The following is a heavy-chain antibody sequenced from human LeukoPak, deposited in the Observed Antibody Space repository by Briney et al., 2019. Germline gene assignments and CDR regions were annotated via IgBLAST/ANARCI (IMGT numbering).Heavy chain of an antibody. D-gene: IGHD2-2*01. CDR1: GGSISSYY. J-gene: IGHJ4*02. Sequence: PSETLSLTCTVSGGSISSYYWSWIRQPAGKGLEWIGRIYSSGSTNYNPSLKSRVTMSVDTSKNQFSLKLTSVTVADTAVYYCARGHCSSTSCQWGFDHWGQGTLVTVSS. CDR3: ARGHCSSTSCQWGFDH. V-gene: IGHV4-4*07. CDR2: IYSSGST.